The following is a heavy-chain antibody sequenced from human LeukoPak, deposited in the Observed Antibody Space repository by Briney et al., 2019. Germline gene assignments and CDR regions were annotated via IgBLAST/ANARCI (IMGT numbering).Heavy chain of an antibody. J-gene: IGHJ6*03. Sequence: SQTLSLTCAISGDSVSSNSAAWNWIRQSPSRGLEWLGRTYYRSKWYNDYAVSVKSRIAINPDTSKNQFSLKLSSVTAADTAVYYCARFPPRPYYDSFGRSRYMDVWGKGTTVTISS. V-gene: IGHV6-1*01. CDR1: GDSVSSNSAA. D-gene: IGHD3-22*01. CDR2: TYYRSKWYN. CDR3: ARFPPRPYYDSFGRSRYMDV.